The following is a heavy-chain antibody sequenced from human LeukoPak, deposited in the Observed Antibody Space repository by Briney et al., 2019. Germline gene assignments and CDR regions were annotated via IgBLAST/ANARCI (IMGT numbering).Heavy chain of an antibody. CDR3: ARQDYYDSSGYYYAAFDI. CDR1: GYTFTGYY. V-gene: IGHV1-2*02. Sequence: ASVKVSCKASGYTFTGYYMHWVRQAPGQGLEWMGWINPNSGGTNYAQKFQGRVTMTRDTSISTAYMELSRLRSDDTAVYYCARQDYYDSSGYYYAAFDIWGQGTMVTVSS. J-gene: IGHJ3*02. CDR2: INPNSGGT. D-gene: IGHD3-22*01.